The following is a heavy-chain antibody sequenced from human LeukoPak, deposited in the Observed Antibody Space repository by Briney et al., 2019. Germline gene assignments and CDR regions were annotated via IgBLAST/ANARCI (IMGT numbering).Heavy chain of an antibody. J-gene: IGHJ4*02. CDR2: IKQDGSEK. CDR1: GFTFSSYW. Sequence: GGSLRLSCAASGFTFSSYWMHWVRQAPGKGLEWVANIKQDGSEKYYVDSVKGRFTISRDNAKNSLYLQMNSLRAEDTAVYHCASCDSSGYYDRFDYWGQGTLVTVSS. V-gene: IGHV3-7*01. CDR3: ASCDSSGYYDRFDY. D-gene: IGHD3-22*01.